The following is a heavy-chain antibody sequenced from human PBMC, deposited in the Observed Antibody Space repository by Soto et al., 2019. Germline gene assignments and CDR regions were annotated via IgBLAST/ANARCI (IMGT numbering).Heavy chain of an antibody. CDR3: ARDLAAAGTYYYYGMDV. J-gene: IGHJ6*02. D-gene: IGHD6-13*01. CDR2: ISYDGSNK. V-gene: IGHV3-30-3*01. CDR1: GFTFSSYA. Sequence: ESGGGVVQPGRSLRLSCAASGFTFSSYAMHWVRQAPGKGLEWVAVISYDGSNKYYADSVKGRFTISRDNSKNTLYLQMNSLRAEDTAVYYCARDLAAAGTYYYYGMDVWGQGTTVTVSS.